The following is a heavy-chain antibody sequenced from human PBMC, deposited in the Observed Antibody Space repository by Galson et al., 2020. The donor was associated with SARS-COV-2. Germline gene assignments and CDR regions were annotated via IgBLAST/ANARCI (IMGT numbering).Heavy chain of an antibody. CDR3: ARHLLWFGEFNLDAFDI. CDR2: LYYSGST. D-gene: IGHD3-10*01. Sequence: SETLSLTCTVSGGSISSSSYYWGWIRQPPGKGLDWIGSLYYSGSTHYNPSLKSRVTISVDTSKNQFSLKLSSVTGADTAVYYCARHLLWFGEFNLDAFDIWGQGTMVTVSS. V-gene: IGHV4-39*01. CDR1: GGSISSSSYY. J-gene: IGHJ3*02.